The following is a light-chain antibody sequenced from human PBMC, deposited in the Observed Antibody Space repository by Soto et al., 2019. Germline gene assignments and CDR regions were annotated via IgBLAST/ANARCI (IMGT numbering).Light chain of an antibody. CDR3: QQRSNWPPLT. J-gene: IGKJ4*01. Sequence: EIVLTQSPATLSLSPGERATLSCRASQSVSSYLAWYQQKPGQAPRLLIYDASNRATGIPARFSGSGSGTDFTLTISSLEPEDFAVYYCQQRSNWPPLTCRGGTKLEIK. CDR2: DAS. V-gene: IGKV3-11*01. CDR1: QSVSSY.